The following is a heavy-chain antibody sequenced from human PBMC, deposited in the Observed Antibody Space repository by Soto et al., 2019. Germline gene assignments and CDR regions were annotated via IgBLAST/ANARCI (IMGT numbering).Heavy chain of an antibody. D-gene: IGHD2-8*01. Sequence: EVQLVESGGQLMQRGGSLTLSCAASGFTVRTSAMSWVRQVPGKGLEWVAGVNSASNTYYADSVKGRFTISRDTPQNTLYLRLTRLRVDDTAGYYCVRENGNSNAYYFDSWGQGTLVTVSS. CDR3: VRENGNSNAYYFDS. J-gene: IGHJ4*02. CDR1: GFTVRTSA. V-gene: IGHV3-53*01. CDR2: VNSASNT.